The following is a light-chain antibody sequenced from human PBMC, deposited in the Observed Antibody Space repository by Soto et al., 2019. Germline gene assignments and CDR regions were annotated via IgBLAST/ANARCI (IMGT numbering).Light chain of an antibody. CDR3: QEYNCAPLT. Sequence: DIQMTQSPSSLSASVGDRATITCRASQSISNYFAWYQQKPGKVPKLLIYAASTLQSGVLSWVSGGGSGADFPLTISSLPPEGVASYYYQEYNCAPLTFGGGTKVEIK. J-gene: IGKJ4*01. V-gene: IGKV1-27*01. CDR2: AAS. CDR1: QSISNY.